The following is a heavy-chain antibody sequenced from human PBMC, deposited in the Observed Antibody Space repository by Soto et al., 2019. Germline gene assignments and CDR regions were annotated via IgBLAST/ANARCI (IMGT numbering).Heavy chain of an antibody. V-gene: IGHV1-18*01. J-gene: IGHJ4*02. CDR1: GYTFTSYG. Sequence: ASVKVSCKASGYTFTSYGISWARQAPGQGLEWMGWISAYNGNTNYAQKLQGRVTMTTDTSTSTAYMELRSLRSDDTAVYYCARWVGFYCSGGSCYDDYWGQGTLVTVSS. CDR2: ISAYNGNT. D-gene: IGHD2-15*01. CDR3: ARWVGFYCSGGSCYDDY.